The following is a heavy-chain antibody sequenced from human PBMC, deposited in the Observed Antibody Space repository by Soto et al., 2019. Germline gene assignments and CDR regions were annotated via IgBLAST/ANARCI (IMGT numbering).Heavy chain of an antibody. CDR3: ASRIGVRGYSYCRDYDYYGMDV. V-gene: IGHV1-69*13. J-gene: IGHJ6*01. D-gene: IGHD5-18*01. CDR2: IIPIFGTA. CDR1: GGTFSSYA. Sequence: SVKVSCKASGGTFSSYATSWVRQAPGQGLEWMGGIIPIFGTANYAQKFQGRVTITADESTSTAYMELSSLRSEDTAVYYCASRIGVRGYSYCRDYDYYGMDVWG.